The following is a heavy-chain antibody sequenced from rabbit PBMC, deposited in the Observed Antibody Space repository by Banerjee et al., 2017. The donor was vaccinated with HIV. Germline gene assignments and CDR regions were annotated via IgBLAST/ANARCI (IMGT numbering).Heavy chain of an antibody. CDR2: IYVGSGGSD. Sequence: QSLEESGGDLVKPGASLTLTCTASGFSFSRNYHMCWVRQAPGKGLEWIACIYVGSGGSDYYADWAKGRFTISKTSSTMVTLQMTSLTAADTATYFCARSYAGSSYPYHFNLRGPGTLVTVS. CDR3: ARSYAGSSYPYHFNL. V-gene: IGHV1S40*01. J-gene: IGHJ4*01. D-gene: IGHD8-1*01. CDR1: GFSFSRNYH.